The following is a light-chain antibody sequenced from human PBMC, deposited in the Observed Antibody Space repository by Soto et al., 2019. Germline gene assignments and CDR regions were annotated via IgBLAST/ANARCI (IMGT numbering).Light chain of an antibody. J-gene: IGKJ1*01. V-gene: IGKV1-5*01. CDR2: DAS. CDR1: EIITNR. Sequence: DIQMTQSPSTLSASVGVRVTITCRASEIITNRLAWYQQKPGKAPKVLIYDASNLESGVPSRFSGSRSGTEFILTISSLQPDDFATYYCQHYGGMWTFGQGTKVDFK. CDR3: QHYGGMWT.